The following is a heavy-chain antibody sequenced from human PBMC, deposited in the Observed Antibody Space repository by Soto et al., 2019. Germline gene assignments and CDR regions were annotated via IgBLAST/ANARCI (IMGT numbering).Heavy chain of an antibody. CDR3: AKVGPYSYDNSLPDDY. CDR2: ISSGGVNT. J-gene: IGHJ4*02. D-gene: IGHD3-22*01. V-gene: IGHV3-23*01. CDR1: GFTFSNYA. Sequence: EVQLLESGGDLVQPGGSLRVSCAASGFTFSNYAMTWVRQAPGKGLAWVSAISSGGVNTYYADSVKGRFTISRDNSKNTLYLQMNSLRAEDTAKYYCAKVGPYSYDNSLPDDYWCQGTMVTVSS.